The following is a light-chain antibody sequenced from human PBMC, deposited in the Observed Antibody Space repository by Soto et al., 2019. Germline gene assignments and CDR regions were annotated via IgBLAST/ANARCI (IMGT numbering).Light chain of an antibody. Sequence: QSALTQPRSVSGSPGQSVTISCTGSSSDVGGYNYVSWYQHHPGKAPKLMIYDVTKRPSGVPDRFSGSKSGSTASLTISGLQAEDAADYYCCSYAGSPSYVFGTGTKLTVL. V-gene: IGLV2-11*01. J-gene: IGLJ1*01. CDR3: CSYAGSPSYV. CDR1: SSDVGGYNY. CDR2: DVT.